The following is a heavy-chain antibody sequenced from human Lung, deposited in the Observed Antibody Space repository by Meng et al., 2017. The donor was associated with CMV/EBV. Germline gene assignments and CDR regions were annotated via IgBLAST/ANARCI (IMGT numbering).Heavy chain of an antibody. J-gene: IGHJ4*02. Sequence: QVQVQGSGQGLVMPSETLSLTCTVSGGSISSYYWSWIRQSAGKGLEWIGRIYTSGTTIYNPSLRSRLTLSLDTSKNQFSLKLNSVTAADTAVYYCARAEADTGNFDYWGQGTLVTVSS. CDR1: GGSISSYY. CDR2: IYTSGTT. CDR3: ARAEADTGNFDY. D-gene: IGHD6-19*01. V-gene: IGHV4-4*07.